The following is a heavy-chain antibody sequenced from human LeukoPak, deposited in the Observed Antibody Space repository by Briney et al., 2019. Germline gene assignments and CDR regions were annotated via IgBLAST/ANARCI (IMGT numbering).Heavy chain of an antibody. J-gene: IGHJ3*02. D-gene: IGHD1-26*01. Sequence: GASVKVSCKASGYAFTSYGISWVRQAPGQGLEWMGWISAYNGNTNYAQKLQGRVTMTTDTSTSTAYMELRSLRSDDTAVYYCARGQSGSYDDAFDTWGQGTMVTVSS. CDR2: ISAYNGNT. CDR1: GYAFTSYG. V-gene: IGHV1-18*01. CDR3: ARGQSGSYDDAFDT.